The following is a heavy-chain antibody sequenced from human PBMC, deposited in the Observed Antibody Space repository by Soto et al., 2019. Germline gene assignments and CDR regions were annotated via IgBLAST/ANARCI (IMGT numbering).Heavy chain of an antibody. D-gene: IGHD3-3*01. V-gene: IGHV3-30*18. J-gene: IGHJ6*02. Sequence: SLILSCAASGFTFSAYGMHWVRQAPGKGLEWVAVISYDGSNKYYADSVKGRFTISRDNSKNTLYLQMNSLRAEDTAVYYCAKDRGKTYYDFWSGSYRSYYGMDVWGQGTTVTVSS. CDR1: GFTFSAYG. CDR2: ISYDGSNK. CDR3: AKDRGKTYYDFWSGSYRSYYGMDV.